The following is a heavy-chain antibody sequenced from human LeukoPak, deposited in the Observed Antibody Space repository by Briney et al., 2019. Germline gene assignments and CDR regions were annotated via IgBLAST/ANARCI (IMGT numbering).Heavy chain of an antibody. CDR2: TWYDASKE. J-gene: IGHJ4*02. CDR1: GFIFSNYG. Sequence: GRSLRLSCEASGFIFSNYGMHWIRQAPGKGLEWVAVTWYDASKEYYQNSVEGRFTISRDDSKNTLYLQMNSLRPEDTAMYYCARDFEFTTEDTFASPDYWGQGTLVTVSS. V-gene: IGHV3-33*01. D-gene: IGHD5-18*01. CDR3: ARDFEFTTEDTFASPDY.